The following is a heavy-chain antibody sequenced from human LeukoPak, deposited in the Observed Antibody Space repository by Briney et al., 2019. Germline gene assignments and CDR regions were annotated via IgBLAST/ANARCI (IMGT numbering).Heavy chain of an antibody. V-gene: IGHV1-18*01. CDR1: GYTFTSYG. J-gene: IGHJ6*03. CDR2: ISAYNGNT. D-gene: IGHD3-3*01. Sequence: ASVKVSCKASGYTFTSYGISWVRQAPGQGLEWMGWISAYNGNTNYAQKLQGRVTMTTDTSTSTAYMELRSLRSDDTAVYYCARGAPSITIFGVVNNYYYYYMDVWGKGTTVTVSS. CDR3: ARGAPSITIFGVVNNYYYYYMDV.